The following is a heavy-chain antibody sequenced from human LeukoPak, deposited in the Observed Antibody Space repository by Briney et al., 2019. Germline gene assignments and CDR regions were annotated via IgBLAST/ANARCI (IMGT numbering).Heavy chain of an antibody. D-gene: IGHD2-2*01. CDR3: ARGKNLGYCSSTSCPTGFDY. CDR2: ISSSSSYI. CDR1: GFTFSSYS. Sequence: PGGSLRLSCAASGFTFSSYSMNWVRQAPGKGLEWVSSISSSSSYIYYADSVKGRFTFSRDNAKNSLYLQMNSLRAEDTAVYYCARGKNLGYCSSTSCPTGFDYWGQGTLVTVSS. V-gene: IGHV3-21*01. J-gene: IGHJ4*02.